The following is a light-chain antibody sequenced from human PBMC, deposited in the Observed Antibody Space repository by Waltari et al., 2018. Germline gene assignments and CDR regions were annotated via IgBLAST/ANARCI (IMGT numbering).Light chain of an antibody. CDR3: QQYDNWPPIT. CDR2: AAS. Sequence: EIVMTQSPATLSVSPGERATLSCRASQSVSSNLAWYQQKPGQAPRLLIYAASTRATDIPARFSGSGSGTEFTLTISSLQSEDFAIYYCQQYDNWPPITFGQGTRLDIK. V-gene: IGKV3-15*01. CDR1: QSVSSN. J-gene: IGKJ5*01.